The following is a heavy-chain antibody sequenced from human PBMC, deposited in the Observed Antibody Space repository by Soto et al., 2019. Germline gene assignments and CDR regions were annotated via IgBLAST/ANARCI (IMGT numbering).Heavy chain of an antibody. CDR2: IKQDGREK. J-gene: IGHJ4*02. D-gene: IGHD3-3*01. Sequence: GGSLRLSCVASGNTFINSWMTWVRQAPGKGLEWVANIKQDGREKYYADSVKGRLSISRDNVKNALYLQMNSLRAEDTAVYYCARQGYDFWSGYYPYFDSRGQGTPVTVSS. CDR3: ARQGYDFWSGYYPYFDS. V-gene: IGHV3-7*03. CDR1: GNTFINSW.